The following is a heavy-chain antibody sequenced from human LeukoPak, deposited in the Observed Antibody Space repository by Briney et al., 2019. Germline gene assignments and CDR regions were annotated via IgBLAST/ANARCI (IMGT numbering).Heavy chain of an antibody. CDR3: ARAGRWEGRPHAFDI. CDR1: GGSISNYY. J-gene: IGHJ3*02. D-gene: IGHD1-26*01. V-gene: IGHV4-59*01. Sequence: SETLSLTCTVSGGSISNYYWNYIRQPPGKGLGWIGYIYYSGITNYNPSLKSRVTISVDTSKNQSSLKLSSVTAADTAVYYCARAGRWEGRPHAFDIWGQGTMVAVSS. CDR2: IYYSGIT.